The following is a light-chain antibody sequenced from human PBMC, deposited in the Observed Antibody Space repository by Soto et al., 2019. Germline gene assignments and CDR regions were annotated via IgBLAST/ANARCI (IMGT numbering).Light chain of an antibody. V-gene: IGKV3-11*01. Sequence: EIVLTQSPATLSLSPGERATLSCRASQSVSSYFAWYQQKPGQAPRLLIYDASNRATGIPARFSGSGSGTDFTLTISSLEPEDFAVYYCHQRSNWPLTFGGGTNVEIK. CDR3: HQRSNWPLT. CDR2: DAS. J-gene: IGKJ4*01. CDR1: QSVSSY.